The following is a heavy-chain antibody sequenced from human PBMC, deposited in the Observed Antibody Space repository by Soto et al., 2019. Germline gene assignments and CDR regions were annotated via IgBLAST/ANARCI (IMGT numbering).Heavy chain of an antibody. J-gene: IGHJ2*01. CDR3: AKDPSGATSWYYWYFVL. V-gene: IGHV3-23*01. D-gene: IGHD6-13*01. CDR2: ISGSGGRT. CDR1: GFTFSSFA. Sequence: EVQLLESGGGLVQPGGSLRLSCAASGFTFSSFAVSWVRQAPGKGLEWVSAISGSGGRTYYADSVKGRFTISRDNSKSTLYLQMNSLRVYDTAVYYCAKDPSGATSWYYWYFVLWGRGTLVTVSS.